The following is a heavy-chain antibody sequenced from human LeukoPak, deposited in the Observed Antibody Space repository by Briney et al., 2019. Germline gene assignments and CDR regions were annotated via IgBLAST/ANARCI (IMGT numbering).Heavy chain of an antibody. CDR3: ARVLAAADYNRFDP. CDR1: GFTFSIYA. Sequence: GGSLRLSCAASGFTFSIYAMSWVRQAPGKGLEWVSAISGSGGSTYYADSVKGRFTISRDNSKNSLYLQMNSLRAEDTAVYYCARVLAAADYNRFDPWGQGTLVTVSS. J-gene: IGHJ5*02. CDR2: ISGSGGST. V-gene: IGHV3-23*01. D-gene: IGHD6-13*01.